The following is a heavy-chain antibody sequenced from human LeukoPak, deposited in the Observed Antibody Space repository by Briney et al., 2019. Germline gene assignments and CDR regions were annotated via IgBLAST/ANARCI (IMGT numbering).Heavy chain of an antibody. CDR3: ARDKTQGFGEFRDVGFDP. CDR1: GGTFSSYA. D-gene: IGHD3-10*01. Sequence: ASVKVPCKASGGTFSSYAISWVRQAPGQGLEWMGGIIPIFGTANYAQKFQGRVTITADESTSTAYMELSSLRSEDTAVYYCARDKTQGFGEFRDVGFDPWGQGTLVTVSS. J-gene: IGHJ5*02. V-gene: IGHV1-69*13. CDR2: IIPIFGTA.